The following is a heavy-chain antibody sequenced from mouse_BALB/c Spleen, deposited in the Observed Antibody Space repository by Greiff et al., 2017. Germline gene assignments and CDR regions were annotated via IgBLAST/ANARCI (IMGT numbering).Heavy chain of an antibody. CDR1: GFTFSSFG. D-gene: IGHD2-5*01. J-gene: IGHJ4*01. Sequence: EVKLVESGGGLVQPGGSRKLSCAVSGFTFSSFGMHWVRQPPEKGLEWVAYISSGSSTIYYADTVKGRLTICRDNPKNNLFLKMTSLRTEDTAMYNCARDTTVKREDLAYWGQGTTVTVSA. V-gene: IGHV5-17*02. CDR3: ARDTTVKREDLAY. CDR2: ISSGSSTI.